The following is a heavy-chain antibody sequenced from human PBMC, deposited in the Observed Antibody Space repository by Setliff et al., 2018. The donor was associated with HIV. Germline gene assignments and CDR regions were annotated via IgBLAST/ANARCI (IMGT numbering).Heavy chain of an antibody. Sequence: SETLSLTCTVSGGSISSSSYYWGWIRQPPGKGLEWIGSIYYSGSTYYNPSLKRRVTISVDTSKNQFSLKLSSVTAADTAVHYCARVVSEATVTTLYYSDYWGQGTLVTVSS. V-gene: IGHV4-39*07. CDR1: GGSISSSSYY. CDR3: ARVVSEATVTTLYYSDY. CDR2: IYYSGST. J-gene: IGHJ4*02. D-gene: IGHD4-17*01.